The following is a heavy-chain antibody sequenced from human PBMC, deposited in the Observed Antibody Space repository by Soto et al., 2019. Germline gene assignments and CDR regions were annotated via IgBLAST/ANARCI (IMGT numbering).Heavy chain of an antibody. V-gene: IGHV1-69*13. CDR1: GGTFSSYV. CDR3: ARNYDSSGYYYGSYDYYGMDV. CDR2: IIPIFGTA. Sequence: SVKISCTSSGGTFSSYVISWVLQAPGQGLEWMGGIIPIFGTANYAQKFQGRVTITADESTSTAYMELSSLRSEDTAVYYCARNYDSSGYYYGSYDYYGMDVWGQGTTVTVSS. J-gene: IGHJ6*02. D-gene: IGHD3-22*01.